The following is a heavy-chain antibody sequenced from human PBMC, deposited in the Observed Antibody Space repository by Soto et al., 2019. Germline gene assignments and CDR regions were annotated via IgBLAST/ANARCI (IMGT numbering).Heavy chain of an antibody. Sequence: PSETLSLTCTVSGGSISSGDYYWSWIRQPPGKGLEWIGYIYYSGSTYYNPSLKSRVTISVDTSKNQFSLKLSSVTAAVTAIYYCARVVGNSGDYFDYWGQGTPVTVSS. CDR1: GGSISSGDYY. CDR3: ARVVGNSGDYFDY. J-gene: IGHJ4*02. CDR2: IYYSGST. V-gene: IGHV4-30-4*01. D-gene: IGHD3-10*01.